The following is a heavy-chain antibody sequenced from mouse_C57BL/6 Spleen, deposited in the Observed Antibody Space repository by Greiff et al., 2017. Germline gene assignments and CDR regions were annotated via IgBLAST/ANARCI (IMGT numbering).Heavy chain of an antibody. D-gene: IGHD1-1*01. Sequence: QVQLQQPGAELVRPGSSVKLSCKASGYTFTSYWMHWVKQRPIQGLEWIGNIDPSDSETHYNQKFKDKATLTVDKSSSTAYMQLSSLTSVDSAVYYCARRIYYGSSWYFDVCGTGTTVTVSS. V-gene: IGHV1-52*01. CDR1: GYTFTSYW. CDR2: IDPSDSET. J-gene: IGHJ1*03. CDR3: ARRIYYGSSWYFDV.